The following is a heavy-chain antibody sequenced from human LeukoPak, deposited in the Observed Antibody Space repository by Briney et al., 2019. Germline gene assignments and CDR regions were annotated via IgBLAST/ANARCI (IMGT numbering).Heavy chain of an antibody. J-gene: IGHJ4*02. CDR2: IYTSGST. Sequence: SETLSLTCTVSGGSISSGSYYWSWIRQPAGKGLEWIGRIYTSGSTNYNPSLKSRVTISVDTSKNQFSLKLSPVTAADTAVYYCASGVYDSSGYYLPSYYFDYWGQGTLVTVSS. CDR1: GGSISSGSYY. V-gene: IGHV4-61*02. D-gene: IGHD3-22*01. CDR3: ASGVYDSSGYYLPSYYFDY.